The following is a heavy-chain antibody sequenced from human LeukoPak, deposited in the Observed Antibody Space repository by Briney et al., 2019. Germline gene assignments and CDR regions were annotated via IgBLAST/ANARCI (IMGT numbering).Heavy chain of an antibody. Sequence: SETLSLTCTVSGYSISTSYYWSWIRQPAGKGLEWIGRIYTSGSTNYNPSLKSRVTMSVDTSKNQFSLKLSSVTAADTAVYYCARGVVRGVAVDYWGQGTLVTVSS. CDR2: IYTSGST. V-gene: IGHV4-4*07. J-gene: IGHJ4*02. CDR1: GYSISTSYY. D-gene: IGHD3-10*01. CDR3: ARGVVRGVAVDY.